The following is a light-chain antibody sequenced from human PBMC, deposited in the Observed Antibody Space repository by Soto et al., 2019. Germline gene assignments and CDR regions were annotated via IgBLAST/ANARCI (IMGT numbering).Light chain of an antibody. Sequence: EIVLTHSLGTLSLSPCERATLSSRASQSVSSSYLAWYQQKPGQAPRLLIYGASSRATGIPDRFSGGGSGTEFTLTISSLEPEDFAVYYCQQYGSSWTFGQGTKVDIK. CDR2: GAS. CDR3: QQYGSSWT. V-gene: IGKV3-20*01. CDR1: QSVSSSY. J-gene: IGKJ1*01.